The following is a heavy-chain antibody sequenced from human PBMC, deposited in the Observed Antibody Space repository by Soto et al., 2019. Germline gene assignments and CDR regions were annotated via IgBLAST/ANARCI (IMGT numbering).Heavy chain of an antibody. V-gene: IGHV3-30-3*01. CDR1: GFTFSSYA. CDR3: GRGTRFDGVVAAASRSGWVDP. Sequence: QVQLVESGGGVVQPGRSLRRSCAASGFTFSSYAMHGVRQAPGKGLEWVAVISYDGSNKDYADSVKGRFTSSRDNSNNTLYLQMNSMRAEETGLYYFGRGTRFDGVVAAASRSGWVDPWGQGTLVTVSS. CDR2: ISYDGSNK. D-gene: IGHD2-15*01. J-gene: IGHJ5*02.